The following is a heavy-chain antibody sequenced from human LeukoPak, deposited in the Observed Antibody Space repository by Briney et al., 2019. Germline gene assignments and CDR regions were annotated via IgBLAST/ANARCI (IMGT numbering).Heavy chain of an antibody. CDR3: ARRQYSSSWYNFDY. J-gene: IGHJ4*02. CDR1: GYSFTSYW. D-gene: IGHD6-13*01. Sequence: GEPLKISCKGSGYSFTSYWIAWVRQMPGKGLEWMGIIYPGDSDTRYSPSFQGQVTTSADKSISTAYLQWSSLKASDTAMYYCARRQYSSSWYNFDYWGQGTLVTVSS. CDR2: IYPGDSDT. V-gene: IGHV5-51*01.